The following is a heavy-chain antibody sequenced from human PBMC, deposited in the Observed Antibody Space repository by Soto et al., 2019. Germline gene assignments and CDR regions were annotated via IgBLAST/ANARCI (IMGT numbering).Heavy chain of an antibody. J-gene: IGHJ4*02. CDR3: ARERGDYKYFDY. Sequence: QVQLVQSGAEVKKPGASVKVSCKVSGYTFASYGISWARQAPGQGLEWMGWINTYNGNINYAQKLQGRVTMTTDTSTSTAYMELRSLRSDDTALYYCARERGDYKYFDYWGQGTLVTVSS. D-gene: IGHD4-4*01. CDR1: GYTFASYG. CDR2: INTYNGNI. V-gene: IGHV1-18*01.